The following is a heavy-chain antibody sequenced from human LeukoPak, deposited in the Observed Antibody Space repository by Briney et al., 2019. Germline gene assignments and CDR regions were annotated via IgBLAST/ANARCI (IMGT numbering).Heavy chain of an antibody. CDR3: ARDSTPYCSSTSCHSPFDY. D-gene: IGHD2-2*02. J-gene: IGHJ4*02. V-gene: IGHV3-30*03. CDR1: GFTFSSYG. Sequence: GGSLRLSCAASGFTFSSYGMHWVRQAPGKGLEWVAVISYDGSNKYYADSVKGRFTISRDNSKNTLYLQMNSLRAEDTAVYYCARDSTPYCSSTSCHSPFDYWGQGTLVTVSS. CDR2: ISYDGSNK.